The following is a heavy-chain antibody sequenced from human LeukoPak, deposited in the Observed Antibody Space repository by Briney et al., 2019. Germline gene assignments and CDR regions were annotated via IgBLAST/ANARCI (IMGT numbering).Heavy chain of an antibody. V-gene: IGHV3-23*01. CDR1: GFILNNYA. Sequence: GVLRLSCAASGFILNNYAMRWVRQAAGKGLEWVSSISGSGGRTYYADSVKGRFTISRENSKNTLYLQMNSLRAEDTAVYYCAKDPRPYYYDSSGYPDYWGQGTLVTVSS. J-gene: IGHJ4*02. D-gene: IGHD3-22*01. CDR3: AKDPRPYYYDSSGYPDY. CDR2: ISGSGGRT.